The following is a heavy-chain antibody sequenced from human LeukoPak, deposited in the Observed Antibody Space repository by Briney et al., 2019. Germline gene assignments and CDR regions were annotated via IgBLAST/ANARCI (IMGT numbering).Heavy chain of an antibody. CDR3: ARGNNYGSGSLFYG. V-gene: IGHV1-2*02. CDR1: GYAFSEYY. CDR2: IDPSTGGT. J-gene: IGHJ4*02. D-gene: IGHD3-10*01. Sequence: ASVKVSCKTSGYAFSEYYIYWVRQAPGQGLEWMGWIDPSTGGTNYAQNFQGRVTMTRDTSTTTVYMELSSLKSDDTAVYHCARGNNYGSGSLFYGWGQGTLVTVSS.